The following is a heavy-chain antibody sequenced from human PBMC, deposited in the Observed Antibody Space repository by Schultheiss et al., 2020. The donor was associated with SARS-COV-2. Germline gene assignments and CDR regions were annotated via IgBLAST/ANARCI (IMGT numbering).Heavy chain of an antibody. CDR2: INTNGGSI. J-gene: IGHJ3*02. CDR1: GFTFDSYW. Sequence: GGSLRLSCAASGFTFDSYWMHWVRQAPGKGLVCISHINTNGGSIFYADSVKGRFTISRDNSKNTLYLQMNNLRAEDTAVYYCARDLCNSGRCYVDAYDIWGQGTMVTVSS. D-gene: IGHD2-15*01. V-gene: IGHV3-74*01. CDR3: ARDLCNSGRCYVDAYDI.